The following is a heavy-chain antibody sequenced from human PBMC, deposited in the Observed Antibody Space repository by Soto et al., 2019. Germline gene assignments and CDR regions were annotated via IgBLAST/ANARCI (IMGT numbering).Heavy chain of an antibody. J-gene: IGHJ5*02. CDR2: IYYSGNP. CDR3: ARVPDR. CDR1: GDSISSNY. V-gene: IGHV4-59*12. D-gene: IGHD2-2*01. Sequence: SETLSLTCTVSGDSISSNYWSWIRQPPGKGLEWIGYIYYSGNPTYNPSFKSRVTMSVDRSKNQFSLKLSSVTAADTAVYYCARVPDRWGQGTLVTVSS.